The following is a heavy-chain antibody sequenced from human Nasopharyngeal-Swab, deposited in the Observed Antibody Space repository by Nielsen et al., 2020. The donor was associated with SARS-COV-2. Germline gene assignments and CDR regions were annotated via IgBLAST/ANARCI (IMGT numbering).Heavy chain of an antibody. CDR1: GYNFISYD. D-gene: IGHD2-2*01. CDR2: MNPNSGNT. V-gene: IGHV1-8*03. J-gene: IGHJ6*02. Sequence: ASVKVSCKASGYNFISYDINWVRQATGQGLEWMGWMNPNSGNTGYAQKFQGRVTITRNTSISTAYMELSSLTSDDTAVYYCARGGIVVVPAAPSDYYYGMDVWGQGTTVTVSS. CDR3: ARGGIVVVPAAPSDYYYGMDV.